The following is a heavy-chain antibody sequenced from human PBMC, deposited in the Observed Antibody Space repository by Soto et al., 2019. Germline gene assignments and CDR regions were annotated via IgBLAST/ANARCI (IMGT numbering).Heavy chain of an antibody. J-gene: IGHJ6*02. Sequence: GGSLRLSCAASGFTFSSYAMHWVRQAPGKGLEWVAVISYDGSNKYYADSVKGRFTIPRDNSKNTLYLQMNSLRAEDTAVYYCARDFIFGVVTPYYYYGMDVWGQGTTVTVSS. CDR2: ISYDGSNK. V-gene: IGHV3-30-3*01. CDR3: ARDFIFGVVTPYYYYGMDV. D-gene: IGHD3-3*02. CDR1: GFTFSSYA.